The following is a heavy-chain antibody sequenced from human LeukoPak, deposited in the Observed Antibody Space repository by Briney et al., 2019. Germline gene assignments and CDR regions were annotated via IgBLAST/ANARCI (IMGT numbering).Heavy chain of an antibody. CDR3: ARVNTEGSADY. D-gene: IGHD6-19*01. CDR1: GGSFSGYY. Sequence: PSETLSLTCAVYGGSFSGYYWSWIRQPPGKGLEWIGEINHSGSTNYNPSLKSRVTISVDTSKNQFSLKLSSVTAADTAVYYCARVNTEGSADYWGQGTLVTVSS. J-gene: IGHJ4*02. CDR2: INHSGST. V-gene: IGHV4-34*01.